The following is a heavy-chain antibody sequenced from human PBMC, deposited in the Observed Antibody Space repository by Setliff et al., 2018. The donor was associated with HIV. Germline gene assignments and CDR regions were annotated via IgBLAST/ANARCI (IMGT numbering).Heavy chain of an antibody. CDR1: GYSFTSYW. D-gene: IGHD2-15*01. Sequence: PGESLKISCKGSGYSFTSYWIGWVRQMPGKGLEWMGIIYPGDSDTRYSPSFQGQVTISADKSISTAYLQWNSLKASDTAMYYCATSPLGYCSGGSCYQYFDYWGPGTLVTVS. J-gene: IGHJ4*02. V-gene: IGHV5-51*01. CDR2: IYPGDSDT. CDR3: ATSPLGYCSGGSCYQYFDY.